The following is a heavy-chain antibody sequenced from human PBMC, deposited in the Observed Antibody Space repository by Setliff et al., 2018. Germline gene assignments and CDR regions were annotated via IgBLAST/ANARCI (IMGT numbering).Heavy chain of an antibody. CDR3: AKHGEESKVTTYLAS. J-gene: IGHJ5*02. Sequence: SETLSLTCTVSGDPISSGTYYWGWIRQPPGKGLEWIGSRYYSGHTYYNPSLKSRVAMSVDKAKNQLSLNLRSVSAADTAIYYCAKHGEESKVTTYLASWGQGTLVTVSS. CDR1: GDPISSGTYY. CDR2: RYYSGHT. V-gene: IGHV4-39*01. D-gene: IGHD4-17*01.